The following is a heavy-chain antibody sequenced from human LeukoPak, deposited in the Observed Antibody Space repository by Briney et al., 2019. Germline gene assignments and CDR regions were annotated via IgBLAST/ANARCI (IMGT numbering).Heavy chain of an antibody. Sequence: GGSLRLSCAASGFTFSSYGMHWVRQAPGKGLEWVAVISYDGSNKYYADSVKGRFTISRDNSKNTLYLQMNSLRAEGTAVYYCARDSVVRGAPEFDYWGQGTLVTVSS. CDR3: ARDSVVRGAPEFDY. V-gene: IGHV3-30*03. J-gene: IGHJ4*02. CDR1: GFTFSSYG. D-gene: IGHD3-10*01. CDR2: ISYDGSNK.